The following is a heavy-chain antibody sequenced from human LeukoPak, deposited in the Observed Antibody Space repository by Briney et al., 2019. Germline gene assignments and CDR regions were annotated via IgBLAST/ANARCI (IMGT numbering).Heavy chain of an antibody. J-gene: IGHJ6*03. CDR1: GGTFSSYA. D-gene: IGHD5-24*01. V-gene: IGHV1-69*01. Sequence: GASVKVSCKASGGTFSSYAISWVRQAPGQGLEWMGGIIPIFGTANYAQKFQGRVTITADESTSTAYMELSSLRCEDTAVYYCARDSRRDGYKNFYYMDVWGKGTTVTVSS. CDR3: ARDSRRDGYKNFYYMDV. CDR2: IIPIFGTA.